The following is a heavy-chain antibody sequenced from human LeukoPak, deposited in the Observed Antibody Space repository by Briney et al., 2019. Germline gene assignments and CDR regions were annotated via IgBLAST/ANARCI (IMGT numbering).Heavy chain of an antibody. CDR3: AKYGSVLPPGSHIPHWFDF. V-gene: IGHV3-23*01. D-gene: IGHD1-26*01. J-gene: IGHJ5*01. CDR2: IVGRDGDT. CDR1: RFTFSNVV. Sequence: GGSLRLSCAASRFTFSNVVISGVRQAPGKGLEWVSTIVGRDGDTYYTDSVKGRFTISRDISKNTVYLQMNSLRGDDTAVYYWAKYGSVLPPGSHIPHWFDFWGQGSLVTVTS.